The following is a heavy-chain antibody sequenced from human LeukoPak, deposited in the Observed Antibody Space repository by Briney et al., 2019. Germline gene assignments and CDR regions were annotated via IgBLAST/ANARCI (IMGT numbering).Heavy chain of an antibody. CDR3: ARILGRLRADYYYYYMDV. Sequence: ASVKVSCKASGYTFTSYGISWVRQAPGQGLEWMGWISAYNGNTNYAQKLQGRVTMTTDTSTSTAYMELRSLRSDDTAVYYCARILGRLRADYYYYYMDVWGKGTTVTVSS. V-gene: IGHV1-18*01. D-gene: IGHD5-12*01. CDR1: GYTFTSYG. CDR2: ISAYNGNT. J-gene: IGHJ6*03.